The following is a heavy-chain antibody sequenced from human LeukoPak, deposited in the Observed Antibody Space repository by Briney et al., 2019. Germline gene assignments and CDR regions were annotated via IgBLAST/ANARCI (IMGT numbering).Heavy chain of an antibody. Sequence: SETLSLTCTVSGGSISSYYWSWIRQPPGKGLEWIGYIYYSGSTNYNPSLKSRVTISVDTSENQFSLKLSSVTAADTAVYYCARRDLYYYDSSGYSLFDYWGQGTLVTVSS. J-gene: IGHJ4*02. CDR3: ARRDLYYYDSSGYSLFDY. CDR2: IYYSGST. D-gene: IGHD3-22*01. CDR1: GGSISSYY. V-gene: IGHV4-59*12.